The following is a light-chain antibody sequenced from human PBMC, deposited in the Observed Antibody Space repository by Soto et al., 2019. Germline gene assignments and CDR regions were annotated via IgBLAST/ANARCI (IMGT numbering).Light chain of an antibody. CDR3: QQSYSTGGLT. V-gene: IGKV1-39*01. J-gene: IGKJ4*01. CDR2: AAS. Sequence: DIQMTQSPSSLSASVGDRVTITCRASQSISNYLNWYQQKPGKAPNLLIYAASTLQTGVPSRFSGSGSGTDFTLTISSLQPEDSATYFCQQSYSTGGLTFGGGTKVEIK. CDR1: QSISNY.